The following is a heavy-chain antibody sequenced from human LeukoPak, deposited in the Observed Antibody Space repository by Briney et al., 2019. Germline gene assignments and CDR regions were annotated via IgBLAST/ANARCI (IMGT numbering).Heavy chain of an antibody. CDR2: IYPGDSDT. CDR3: ARHRITIFGVDRGAFDI. CDR1: GYSFTSYW. Sequence: GESLKISCKGSGYSFTSYWIGWVRQMPGKGLEWMGIIYPGDSDTRYSPSFQGQVTISADKSISTAHLQWSSLKASDTAMYYCARHRITIFGVDRGAFDIWGQGTMVTVSS. V-gene: IGHV5-51*01. D-gene: IGHD3-3*01. J-gene: IGHJ3*02.